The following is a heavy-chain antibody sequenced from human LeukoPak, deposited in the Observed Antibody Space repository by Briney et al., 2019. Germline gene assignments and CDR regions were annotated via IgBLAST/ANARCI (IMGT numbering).Heavy chain of an antibody. D-gene: IGHD3-9*01. V-gene: IGHV3-53*01. Sequence: GGSLRLSCAASGFTFSSYGMSWVRQAPGKGLEWVSVIYSGGSTYYADSVKGRFTISRDNSKNTLYLQMNSLRAEDTAVYYCARVRYYDILTGYYSAGYFDYWGQGTLVTVSS. CDR3: ARVRYYDILTGYYSAGYFDY. CDR2: IYSGGST. J-gene: IGHJ4*02. CDR1: GFTFSSYG.